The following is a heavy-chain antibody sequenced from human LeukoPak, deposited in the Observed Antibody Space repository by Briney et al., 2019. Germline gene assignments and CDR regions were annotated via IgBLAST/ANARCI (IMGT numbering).Heavy chain of an antibody. CDR1: GYTFTSYG. J-gene: IGHJ4*02. D-gene: IGHD7-27*01. CDR2: IIPILGIA. Sequence: SVKVSCKASGYTFTSYGISWVRQAPGQGLEWMGRIIPILGIANYAQKFQGRVTITADKSTSTAYMELSSLRSEDTAVYYCARDPFELGLLNYWGQGTLVTVSS. CDR3: ARDPFELGLLNY. V-gene: IGHV1-69*04.